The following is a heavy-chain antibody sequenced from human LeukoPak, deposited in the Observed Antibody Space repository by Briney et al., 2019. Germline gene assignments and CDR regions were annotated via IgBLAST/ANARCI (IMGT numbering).Heavy chain of an antibody. Sequence: SQTLSLTCAISGDSVYSTSAAWNWIRQSPARGLEWLGRTFYRSKWKYDYAPSVKSRISVKPETSKNQFSLQLNSVTPEDTAVYYCARSSGWFDYWGQGILVTVSS. D-gene: IGHD6-19*01. CDR2: TFYRSKWKY. CDR1: GDSVYSTSAA. V-gene: IGHV6-1*01. CDR3: ARSSGWFDY. J-gene: IGHJ4*02.